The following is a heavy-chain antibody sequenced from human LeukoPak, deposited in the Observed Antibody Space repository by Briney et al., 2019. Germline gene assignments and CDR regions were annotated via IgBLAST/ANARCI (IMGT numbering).Heavy chain of an antibody. D-gene: IGHD3-22*01. V-gene: IGHV4-59*08. J-gene: IGHJ3*02. CDR2: IYYSGST. CDR1: GGSISSYY. CDR3: ARRQDSSGYFDAFDI. Sequence: SETLSLTCTVSGGSISSYYWSWIRQPPGEGLEWIGYIYYSGSTNYNPSLKSRVTISVDTSKNQFSLKLSSVTAADTAVYYCARRQDSSGYFDAFDIWGQGTMVTVSS.